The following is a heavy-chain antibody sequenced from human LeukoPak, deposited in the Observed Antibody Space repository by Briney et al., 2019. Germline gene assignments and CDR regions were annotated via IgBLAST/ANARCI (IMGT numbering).Heavy chain of an antibody. Sequence: PGGSLRLSCAASGFTFSSYDMHWVRQAPGKGLEWVSSISSSSSYIYYADSVKGRFTISRDNAKNSLYLQMNSPRAEDTAVYYCARDPSGWYFVDYWGQGTLVTVSS. J-gene: IGHJ4*02. D-gene: IGHD6-19*01. CDR2: ISSSSSYI. V-gene: IGHV3-21*01. CDR3: ARDPSGWYFVDY. CDR1: GFTFSSYD.